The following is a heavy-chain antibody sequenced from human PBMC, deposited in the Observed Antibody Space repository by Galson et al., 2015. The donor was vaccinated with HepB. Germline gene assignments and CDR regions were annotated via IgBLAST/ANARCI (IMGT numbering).Heavy chain of an antibody. Sequence: SLRLSCAASGFTFSSYAMNWVRQAPGKGLEWVSGISGSGGRTYYADSVKGRFTISRDTSENTLYLQMNSLRAEDTAVYYCASPYYDFWSVYYTGGPGEDYWGQGTLVTVSS. J-gene: IGHJ4*02. CDR3: ASPYYDFWSVYYTGGPGEDY. CDR2: ISGSGGRT. D-gene: IGHD3-3*01. CDR1: GFTFSSYA. V-gene: IGHV3-23*01.